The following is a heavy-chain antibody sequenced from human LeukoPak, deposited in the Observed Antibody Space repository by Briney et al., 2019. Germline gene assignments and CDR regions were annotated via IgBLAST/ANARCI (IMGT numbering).Heavy chain of an antibody. CDR2: IYYSGST. Sequence: PSETLSLTCTVSGGSISSDYWSWIRQPPGKGLEWIGYIYYSGSTNYNPSLKSRVTISVDTSKNQFSLKLSSVTAADTAVYYCARHPGGFLDSGYDGNYFDYWGQGTLVTVSS. CDR1: GGSISSDY. J-gene: IGHJ4*02. V-gene: IGHV4-59*08. D-gene: IGHD5-12*01. CDR3: ARHPGGFLDSGYDGNYFDY.